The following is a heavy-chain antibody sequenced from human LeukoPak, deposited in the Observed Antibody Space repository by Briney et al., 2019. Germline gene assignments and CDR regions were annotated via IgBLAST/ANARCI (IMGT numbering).Heavy chain of an antibody. CDR1: GYTFTGYY. CDR3: ARAVRPRGLWLLYY. CDR2: INPNSGGT. Sequence: GASVKVSCKATGYTFTGYYMHWVRQAPGQGLEWMGWINPNSGGTNYAQKFQGRVTMTRDTSISTAYMELSRLRSDDTAVYYCARAVRPRGLWLLYYWGQGTLVTVSS. J-gene: IGHJ4*02. D-gene: IGHD5-18*01. V-gene: IGHV1-2*02.